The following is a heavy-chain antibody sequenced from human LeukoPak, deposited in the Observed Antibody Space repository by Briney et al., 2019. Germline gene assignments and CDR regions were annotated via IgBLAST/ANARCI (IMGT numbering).Heavy chain of an antibody. D-gene: IGHD3-9*01. Sequence: GESLKISCEGSGYSFTSYWIGWVRQMPGKGLEWMGIIYPGDSDTRYSPSFQGQVTISADKSISTAYLQWSSLKASDTAMYYCARHSLYDILTGPDFDLWGRGTLVTVSS. CDR3: ARHSLYDILTGPDFDL. CDR1: GYSFTSYW. CDR2: IYPGDSDT. V-gene: IGHV5-51*01. J-gene: IGHJ2*01.